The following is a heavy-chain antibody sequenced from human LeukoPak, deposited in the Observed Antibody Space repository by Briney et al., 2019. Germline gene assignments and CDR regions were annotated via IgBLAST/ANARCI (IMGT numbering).Heavy chain of an antibody. CDR2: ISSSSSYI. Sequence: PGGSLRLSCAASGFTFSSYSMNWVRQAPGKGLEWVSSISSSSSYIYYADSVKGRFTISRDNAKNSLYLQMNSLRAEDTAVYYCARGGYCSSTSCSTLNSYDAFDIWGQGTMVTVSS. CDR1: GFTFSSYS. V-gene: IGHV3-21*01. CDR3: ARGGYCSSTSCSTLNSYDAFDI. D-gene: IGHD2-2*03. J-gene: IGHJ3*02.